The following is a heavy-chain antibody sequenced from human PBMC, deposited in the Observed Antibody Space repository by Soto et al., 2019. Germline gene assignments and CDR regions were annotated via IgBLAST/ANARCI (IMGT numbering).Heavy chain of an antibody. Sequence: KQSPTLSLTCAISGDSVSSNSAAWNWIRQSPSRGLEWLGRTYYRSKWYNDYAVSVKSRITINPDTSKNQFSLQLNSVTPEDTAVYYCARGLWFGELFGPYYYYYGMDVWGQGTTVTVSS. CDR3: ARGLWFGELFGPYYYYYGMDV. CDR1: GDSVSSNSAA. CDR2: TYYRSKWYN. D-gene: IGHD3-10*01. J-gene: IGHJ6*02. V-gene: IGHV6-1*01.